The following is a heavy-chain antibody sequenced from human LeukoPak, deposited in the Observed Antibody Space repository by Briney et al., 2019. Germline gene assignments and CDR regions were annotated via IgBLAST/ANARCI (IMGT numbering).Heavy chain of an antibody. J-gene: IGHJ4*02. CDR1: GFSFSSYS. CDR3: ASAGSGLY. V-gene: IGHV3-48*02. CDR2: ISSSSSTI. Sequence: PGGSLRLSCAASGFSFSSYSMNWVCQAPGKGLEWVSYISSSSSTIYYADSVKGRFTISRDNAKNSQYLQMNSLRDEDTAVYYCASAGSGLYWGQGTLVTVSS. D-gene: IGHD6-19*01.